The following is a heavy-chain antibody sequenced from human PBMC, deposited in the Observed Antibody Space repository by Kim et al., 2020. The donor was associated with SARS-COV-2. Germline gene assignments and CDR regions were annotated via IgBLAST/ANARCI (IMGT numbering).Heavy chain of an antibody. CDR1: GYTFNSYS. CDR3: ARTPYSSSWSGGLAKSFDF. CDR2: IHGYTGNT. Sequence: ASVKVSCKASGYTFNSYSISWLRQAPGQGLEWLGWIHGYTGNTMYAHTVRGRVTVTIDNSASTAYMELRSLTSDDTAVYYCARTPYSSSWSGGLAKSFDFWGQGTMVTVSS. V-gene: IGHV1-18*01. D-gene: IGHD6-13*01. J-gene: IGHJ3*01.